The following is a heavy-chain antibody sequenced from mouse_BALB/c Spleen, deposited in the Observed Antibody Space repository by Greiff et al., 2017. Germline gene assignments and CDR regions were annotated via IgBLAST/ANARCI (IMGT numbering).Heavy chain of an antibody. V-gene: IGHV2-9*02. Sequence: VHLVESGPGLVAPSQSLSITCTVSGFSLTSYGVHWVRQPPGKGLEWLGVIWAGGSTNYNSALMSRLSISKDNSKSQVFLKMNSLQTDDTAMYYCARDDYGSSYGFDYWGQGTTLTVSS. CDR2: IWAGGST. CDR3: ARDDYGSSYGFDY. CDR1: GFSLTSYG. J-gene: IGHJ2*01. D-gene: IGHD1-1*01.